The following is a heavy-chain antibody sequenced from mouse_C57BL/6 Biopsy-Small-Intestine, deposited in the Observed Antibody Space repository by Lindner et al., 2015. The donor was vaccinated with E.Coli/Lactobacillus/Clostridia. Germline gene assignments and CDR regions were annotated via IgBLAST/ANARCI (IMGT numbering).Heavy chain of an antibody. CDR2: IYPGGGYT. D-gene: IGHD1-1*01. J-gene: IGHJ2*01. CDR1: GYTFTNYW. CDR3: ARDYGSSYFDY. Sequence: VQLQESGAELVRPGTSVKMSCKASGYTFTNYWIGWAKQRPGHGLEWIGDIYPGGGYTNYNEKSKGKATLTADKSSSTAYMQFSSLTSEDSAIYYCARDYGSSYFDYWAKAPLSQSPQ. V-gene: IGHV1-63*01.